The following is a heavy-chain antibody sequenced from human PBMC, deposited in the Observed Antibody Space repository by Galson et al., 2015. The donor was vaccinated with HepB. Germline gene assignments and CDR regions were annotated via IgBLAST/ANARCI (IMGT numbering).Heavy chain of an antibody. D-gene: IGHD2-2*02. CDR3: ATTPGQLLLYRDDAFDI. CDR2: MNPNSGNT. Sequence: SVKVSCKASGYTFTSYDINWVRQATGQGLEWMGWMNPNSGNTGYAQKFQGRVTMTRNTSISTAYMELSSLRSEDTAVYYCATTPGQLLLYRDDAFDIWGQGTMVTVSS. V-gene: IGHV1-8*01. J-gene: IGHJ3*02. CDR1: GYTFTSYD.